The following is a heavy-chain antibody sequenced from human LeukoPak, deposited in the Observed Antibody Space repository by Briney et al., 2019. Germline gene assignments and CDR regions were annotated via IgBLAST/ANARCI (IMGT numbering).Heavy chain of an antibody. CDR2: FYSGGSR. Sequence: PGGSLRLSCTVSGFTVSANYMTWVRQAPGKGLEWVSVFYSGGSRYYADSVKGRFTISRDTSKNTLYLQMDSLRAEDTAVYYCASYLTSIPSGMDVWGQGTTVTVSS. CDR1: GFTVSANY. D-gene: IGHD2/OR15-2a*01. CDR3: ASYLTSIPSGMDV. V-gene: IGHV3-66*01. J-gene: IGHJ6*02.